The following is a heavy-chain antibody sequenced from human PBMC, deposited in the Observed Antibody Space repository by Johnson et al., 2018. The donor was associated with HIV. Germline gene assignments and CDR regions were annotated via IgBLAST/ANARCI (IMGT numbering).Heavy chain of an antibody. CDR3: ARERYGSQAIDAFDI. CDR1: RFTFSYFG. D-gene: IGHD2-15*01. CDR2: IWYDGSTK. Sequence: VQLVESGGGVVQPGRSLRLSCAASRFTFSYFGMHWVRQAPGKGLEWVAVIWYDGSTKYYSDSVKGRFTVSRDNSKNTLFLQMNSLRAEDTAVYHCARERYGSQAIDAFDIWGQGTMVTVSS. J-gene: IGHJ3*02. V-gene: IGHV3-33*01.